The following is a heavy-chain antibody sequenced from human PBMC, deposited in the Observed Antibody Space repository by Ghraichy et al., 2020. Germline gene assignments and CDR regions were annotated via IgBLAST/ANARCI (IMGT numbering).Heavy chain of an antibody. CDR1: GYTFTSYG. J-gene: IGHJ6*02. CDR3: ARPPGAHTYYYGMDV. CDR2: ISAYNGNT. V-gene: IGHV1-18*01. D-gene: IGHD1-26*01. Sequence: ASVKVSCKASGYTFTSYGISWVRQAPGQGLEWMGWISAYNGNTNYAQKLQGRVTMTTDTSTSTAYMELRSLRSDDTAVYYCARPPGAHTYYYGMDVWGQGTTVTVSS.